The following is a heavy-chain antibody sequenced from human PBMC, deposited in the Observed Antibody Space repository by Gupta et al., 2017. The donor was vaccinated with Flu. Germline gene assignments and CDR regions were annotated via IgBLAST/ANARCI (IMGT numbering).Heavy chain of an antibody. Sequence: QVQLVQSGAEVKKPGSSVKVSCKASGGTFSSYTISWVRQAPGQGLEWMGRIIPILGIANYAQKFQGRVTITADKSTSTAYMELSSLRSEDTAVYYCARLENQQGFFDYWGQGTLVTVSS. CDR1: GGTFSSYT. J-gene: IGHJ4*02. V-gene: IGHV1-69*02. CDR2: IIPILGIA. CDR3: ARLENQQGFFDY. D-gene: IGHD1-1*01.